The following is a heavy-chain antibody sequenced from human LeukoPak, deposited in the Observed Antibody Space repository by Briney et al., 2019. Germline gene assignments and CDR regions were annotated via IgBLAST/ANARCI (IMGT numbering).Heavy chain of an antibody. CDR2: IKQDGSEK. CDR3: ARGHDILTGYRPLSFDP. D-gene: IGHD3-9*01. J-gene: IGHJ5*02. Sequence: GGSLRLSCAASGFTFSSYYMTWVRLPPGKGLEWVANIKQDGSEKYYVDSVKGRFTISRDNAKNSLYLQMNSLTAEDTAVYYCARGHDILTGYRPLSFDPWGQGTLVTVSS. V-gene: IGHV3-7*01. CDR1: GFTFSSYY.